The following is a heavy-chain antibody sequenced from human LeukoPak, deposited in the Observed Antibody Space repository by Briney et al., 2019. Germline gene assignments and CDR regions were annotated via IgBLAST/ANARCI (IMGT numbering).Heavy chain of an antibody. Sequence: SETLSLTXTVSGGSISSSSYYWGCIRQPPGKGLELIGSFYYGGSTYYNPSLKSRVTISVDTSKSQLSLKLTSVTAADTAVYYCARTMLIVGATTFDYWGQGTLVTISS. V-gene: IGHV4-39*01. D-gene: IGHD1-26*01. CDR3: ARTMLIVGATTFDY. CDR2: FYYGGST. J-gene: IGHJ4*02. CDR1: GGSISSSSYY.